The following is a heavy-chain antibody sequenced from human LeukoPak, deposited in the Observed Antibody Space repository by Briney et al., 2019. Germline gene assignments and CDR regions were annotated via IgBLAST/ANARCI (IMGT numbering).Heavy chain of an antibody. CDR1: GYTFTSYG. V-gene: IGHV1-18*01. J-gene: IGHJ5*02. Sequence: ASVKVSCKASGYTFTSYGISWVRQAPGQGLEWMGWISAYNGNTNYAQKLQGRVTMTTDTSTSTAYMELRSLRSDDTAVYCCASRIAAAGDNWFDPWGQGTLVTVSS. D-gene: IGHD6-13*01. CDR2: ISAYNGNT. CDR3: ASRIAAAGDNWFDP.